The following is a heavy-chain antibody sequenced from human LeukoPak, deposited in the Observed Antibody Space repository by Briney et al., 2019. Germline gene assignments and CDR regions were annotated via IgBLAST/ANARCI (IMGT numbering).Heavy chain of an antibody. CDR2: IKQDGSEK. CDR3: ARDRGYSYGPYYYYIMDV. Sequence: GGSLRLSCAASGFTFSSYWMSWVRQAPGKGLEWVANIKQDGSEKYYVDSVKGRFTISRDNAKNSLYLQMNSLRAEDTAVYYCARDRGYSYGPYYYYIMDVWGQGTSVTVSS. V-gene: IGHV3-7*01. D-gene: IGHD5-18*01. CDR1: GFTFSSYW. J-gene: IGHJ6*02.